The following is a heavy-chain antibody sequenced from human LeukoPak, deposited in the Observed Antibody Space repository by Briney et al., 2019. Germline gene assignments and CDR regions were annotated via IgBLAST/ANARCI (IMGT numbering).Heavy chain of an antibody. D-gene: IGHD3-10*01. V-gene: IGHV4-59*01. J-gene: IGHJ5*02. CDR2: FYDTRSH. CDR3: ARGRGSLTS. Sequence: PSETLSLTCTVSGVPISFYYWIWLRQPPGKGLEGRGYFYDTRSHNYNPSLERLVIISVNISRNQFPLHLTSVTAADAAVYYCARGRGSLTSWGKGTLATVSS. CDR1: GVPISFYY.